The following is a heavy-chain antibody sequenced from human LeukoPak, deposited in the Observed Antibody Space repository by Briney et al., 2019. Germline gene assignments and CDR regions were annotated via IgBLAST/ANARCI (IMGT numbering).Heavy chain of an antibody. CDR1: GFNFRSSA. D-gene: IGHD4-17*01. CDR3: AKAGSTPTVSWFDP. CDR2: ISGSGGTA. J-gene: IGHJ5*02. Sequence: GGSLRLSCGVSGFNFRSSAMNWVRQAPGKGLEWVSTISGSGGTAYYADSVKGRFTISRDNSMNTLYLQMNSLRAEDTAVYYCAKAGSTPTVSWFDPWGQGTLVTVSS. V-gene: IGHV3-23*01.